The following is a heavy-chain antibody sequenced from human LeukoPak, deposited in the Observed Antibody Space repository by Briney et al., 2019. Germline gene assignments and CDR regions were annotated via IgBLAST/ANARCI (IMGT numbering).Heavy chain of an antibody. CDR1: GGSFSGYY. Sequence: SETLSLTCAVYGGSFSGYYWSWIRQPPGKGLEWIGEINHSGSTNYNPSLKSRVTISVDTSKNQFSLKLSSVTAADTAVYYCASGPDGGYSYGYYYYGMDVWGQGTTVTVSS. CDR3: ASGPDGGYSYGYYYYGMDV. D-gene: IGHD5-18*01. V-gene: IGHV4-34*01. CDR2: INHSGST. J-gene: IGHJ6*02.